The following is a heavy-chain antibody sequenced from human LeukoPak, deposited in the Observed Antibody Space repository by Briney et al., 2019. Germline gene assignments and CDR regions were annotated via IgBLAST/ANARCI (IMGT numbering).Heavy chain of an antibody. Sequence: GESLKISCKGSGYSFTSYWIGWVRQMPGKGLEWMGIIYPGDSDTRYSPSFQGQVTISADKSISTAYLQWSSLKASDTAMYYCARCVFDYSRPTNPYYYYGMDVWGQGTTVTVSS. V-gene: IGHV5-51*01. CDR2: IYPGDSDT. CDR3: ARCVFDYSRPTNPYYYYGMDV. D-gene: IGHD4-11*01. CDR1: GYSFTSYW. J-gene: IGHJ6*02.